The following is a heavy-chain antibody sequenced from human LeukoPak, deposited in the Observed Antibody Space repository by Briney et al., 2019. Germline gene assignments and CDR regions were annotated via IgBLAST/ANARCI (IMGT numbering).Heavy chain of an antibody. CDR1: GDSFSSSGYY. J-gene: IGHJ4*02. CDR3: ARQVVPGYYDY. V-gene: IGHV4-39*01. D-gene: IGHD2-21*01. Sequence: SETLSLTCTVSGDSFSSSGYYWVWIRQPPGKGLEWVGTVSYSGSTYYNPSLKSRVTTSADTPKRQFSLRLSSVTAADTAVYYCARQVVPGYYDYRGQGTLVTVSS. CDR2: VSYSGST.